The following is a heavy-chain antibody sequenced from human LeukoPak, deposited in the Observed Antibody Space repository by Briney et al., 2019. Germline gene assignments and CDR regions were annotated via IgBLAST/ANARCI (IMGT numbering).Heavy chain of an antibody. CDR3: SSKATAAGTFFDY. J-gene: IGHJ4*02. CDR2: INHSGST. Sequence: SGTLSLTCAVYGGSFSGYYWSWIRQPPGKGLEWIGEINHSGSTNYNPSLKSRVTISVDTSKNQFSLKLSSVTAADTAVYYCSSKATAAGTFFDYWGQGTLVTVSS. CDR1: GGSFSGYY. V-gene: IGHV4-34*01. D-gene: IGHD6-13*01.